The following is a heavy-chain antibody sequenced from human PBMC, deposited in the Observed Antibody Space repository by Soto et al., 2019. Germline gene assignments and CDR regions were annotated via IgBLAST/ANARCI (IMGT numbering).Heavy chain of an antibody. D-gene: IGHD3-22*01. V-gene: IGHV1-2*02. J-gene: IGHJ4*02. CDR2: INPNRGGT. Sequence: ASVKVSCKASGYTFTGYYMHWVRQAPGQGLEWMGWINPNRGGTNYAQKFQGRVTMTRYTSISTAYMELSRLRSDDTAVYYCARVGGITMIVKYWGQGTLVTVSS. CDR3: ARVGGITMIVKY. CDR1: GYTFTGYY.